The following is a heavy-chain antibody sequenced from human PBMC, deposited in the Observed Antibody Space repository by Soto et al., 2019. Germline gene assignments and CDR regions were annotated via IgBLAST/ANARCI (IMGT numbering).Heavy chain of an antibody. V-gene: IGHV3-48*01. D-gene: IGHD2-8*01. CDR2: ISGSSTTI. Sequence: HPGGSLRLSCAGSGFTFSDYPMNWVRQAPGKGLEWVSYISGSSTTIYHAASVRGRFTISRDNAENSVYLQMNSLTAEDTAVYYCVRDLGVSARWGQGTLVTVSS. CDR1: GFTFSDYP. J-gene: IGHJ4*02. CDR3: VRDLGVSAR.